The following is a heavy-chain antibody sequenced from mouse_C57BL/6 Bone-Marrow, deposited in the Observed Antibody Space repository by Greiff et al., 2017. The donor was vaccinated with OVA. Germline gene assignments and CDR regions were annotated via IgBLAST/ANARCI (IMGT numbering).Heavy chain of an antibody. CDR1: EYEFPSHD. CDR3: ARRRGGYPWYFDV. Sequence: DVMVVESGGGLVQPGESLKLSCESNEYEFPSHDMSWVRKTPEKRLELVAAINSDGGSTYYPDTMERRFIISRDNTKKTLYLQMSSLRSEDTALYYCARRRGGYPWYFDVWGTGTTVTVSS. J-gene: IGHJ1*03. CDR2: INSDGGST. V-gene: IGHV5-2*03. D-gene: IGHD2-2*01.